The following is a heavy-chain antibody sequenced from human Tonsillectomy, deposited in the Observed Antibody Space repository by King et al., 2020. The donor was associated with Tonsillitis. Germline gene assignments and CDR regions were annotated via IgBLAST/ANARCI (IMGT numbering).Heavy chain of an antibody. V-gene: IGHV1-69*01. CDR3: ARAYSSGYWAYYYYMDV. J-gene: IGHJ6*03. CDR2: IIPPFGTA. D-gene: IGHD3-22*01. Sequence: VQLVESGAEVKKPGSSVKVSCKASGGTFSSYAITWMRQAPGQGLEWMGGIIPPFGTAKYAQKFQGRVTITADESTSTAYMELSSLRSEDTAVYYCARAYSSGYWAYYYYMDVWGIGTTVIVSS. CDR1: GGTFSSYA.